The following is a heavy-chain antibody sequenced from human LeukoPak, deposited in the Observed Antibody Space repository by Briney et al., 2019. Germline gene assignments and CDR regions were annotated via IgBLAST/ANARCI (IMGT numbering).Heavy chain of an antibody. CDR1: GGSISSYY. J-gene: IGHJ3*02. V-gene: IGHV4-59*01. D-gene: IGHD2-15*01. CDR2: IYYSGST. Sequence: PSETLSLTCTVSGGSISSYYWSWIRQPPGKGLEWIGYIYYSGSTNYNPSLKSRVTISVDTSKNQFSLKLSSVTAADTAVYYCAIGGVVAATDDAFDIWGQGTMVTVSS. CDR3: AIGGVVAATDDAFDI.